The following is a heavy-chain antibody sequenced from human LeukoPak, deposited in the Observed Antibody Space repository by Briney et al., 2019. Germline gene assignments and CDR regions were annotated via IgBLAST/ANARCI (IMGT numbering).Heavy chain of an antibody. CDR2: INHSGST. CDR1: GGSFSGYY. V-gene: IGHV4-34*01. D-gene: IGHD6-6*01. J-gene: IGHJ4*02. Sequence: SETLSLTCAVYGGSFSGYYWSWIRQPPAKGLEWIGEINHSGSTNCNPSLKSRVTISVDTSKNQFSLKLSSVTAADTAVYYCARGRIAARRYFDYWGQGTLVTASS. CDR3: ARGRIAARRYFDY.